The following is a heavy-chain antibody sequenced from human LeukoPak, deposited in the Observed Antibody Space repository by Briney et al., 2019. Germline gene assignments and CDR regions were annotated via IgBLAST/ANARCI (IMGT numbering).Heavy chain of an antibody. CDR2: MNPNSSNT. D-gene: IGHD3-10*01. CDR3: ARDYYGSKSSSFDP. Sequence: ASVKVSCKASGYTFTSYDINWVRQATGPGLEWLGWMNPNSSNTGYAQNLQGRVTMTRDTSIDTAYMELTSLRYEDTAVYYCARDYYGSKSSSFDPWGQGTLVTVSS. J-gene: IGHJ5*02. V-gene: IGHV1-8*01. CDR1: GYTFTSYD.